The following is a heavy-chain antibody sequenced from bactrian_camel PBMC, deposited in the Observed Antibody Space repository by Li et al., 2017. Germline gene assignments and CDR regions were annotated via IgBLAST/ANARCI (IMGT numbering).Heavy chain of an antibody. CDR2: IDIDGATT. V-gene: IGHV3S40*01. CDR3: AARGDYAFAY. J-gene: IGHJ6*01. Sequence: VQLVESGGGSVQEGGSLTLSCVASTYAYERSYMAWFRQEPGKGREGVASIDIDGATTYAASVEGRFTISRDNAKNTVDLQMNSLKSEDTALYYCAARGDYAFAYWGQGTQVTVS. CDR1: TYAYERSY. D-gene: IGHD5*01.